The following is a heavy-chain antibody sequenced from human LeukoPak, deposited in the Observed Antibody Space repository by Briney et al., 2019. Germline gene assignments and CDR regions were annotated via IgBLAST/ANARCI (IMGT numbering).Heavy chain of an antibody. V-gene: IGHV3-33*01. CDR3: AREIVDTAMVHFDH. Sequence: PSGGSLRLSCAASGFTFSSYGMHWVRQAPGKGLEWVAVIWYDGSNKYYADSVKGRFTISRDNSKDTLYLQMNSLRAEDTAVYYCAREIVDTAMVHFDHWGQGTLVTVSS. J-gene: IGHJ4*02. CDR1: GFTFSSYG. CDR2: IWYDGSNK. D-gene: IGHD5-18*01.